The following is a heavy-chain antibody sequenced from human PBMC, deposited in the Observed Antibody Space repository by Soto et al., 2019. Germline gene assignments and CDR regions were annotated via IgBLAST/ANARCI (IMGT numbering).Heavy chain of an antibody. V-gene: IGHV1-69*13. CDR3: ARAPGYYDTDSYLDL. J-gene: IGHJ2*01. D-gene: IGHD3-22*01. CDR2: IIPIFGTA. CDR1: GGTFSSYA. Sequence: ASVKVSCKASGGTFSSYAISWVRRAPGQGLEWMGGIIPIFGTANYAQKFQGRVTITADESTSTAYMELSSLRSEDTAVYYCARAPGYYDTDSYLDLWGRGTLVTVYS.